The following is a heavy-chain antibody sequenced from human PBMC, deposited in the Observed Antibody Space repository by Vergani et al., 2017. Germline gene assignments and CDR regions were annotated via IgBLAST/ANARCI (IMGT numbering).Heavy chain of an antibody. CDR3: AREDIRRKAFEY. J-gene: IGHJ4*02. Sequence: EVDLVESGGGLAQPGGSLRLSCEASGITFWKFGMHWVRQGPGKGLEWVSGISWNSGAVDYADSVRGRFTISRDNAKNSLFLEMNSLRFEDTAVYYCAREDIRRKAFEYWGQGTLVTVSS. D-gene: IGHD1-26*01. V-gene: IGHV3-9*01. CDR1: GITFWKFG. CDR2: ISWNSGAV.